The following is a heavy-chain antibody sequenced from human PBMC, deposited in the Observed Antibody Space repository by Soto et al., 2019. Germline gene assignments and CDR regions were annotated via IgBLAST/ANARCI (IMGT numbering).Heavy chain of an antibody. J-gene: IGHJ6*02. CDR3: ARPGEGALFYYAMDV. D-gene: IGHD3-16*01. Sequence: GGSLRLSCSASGFTFIDYSMNWIRQAPGKGLEWVSFISGRGDAMWYADPVKGRFTVSRDNAKNSLFLQMTSLRDDDTAVYYCARPGEGALFYYAMDVWGQGTTVTVSS. CDR1: GFTFIDYS. CDR2: ISGRGDAM. V-gene: IGHV3-48*02.